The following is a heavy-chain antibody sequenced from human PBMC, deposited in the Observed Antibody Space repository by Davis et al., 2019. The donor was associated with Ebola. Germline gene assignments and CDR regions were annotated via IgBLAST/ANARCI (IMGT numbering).Heavy chain of an antibody. J-gene: IGHJ6*02. CDR1: GFTFSGSA. V-gene: IGHV3-73*01. CDR2: IRSKANSYAT. D-gene: IGHD2-15*01. Sequence: GSLRLSCAASGFTFSGSAMHWVRQASGKGLEWVGRIRSKANSYATAYAASVKGRFTISRDNAKNTLYLQMNSLRAEDTAVYYCARETVVVVAAINYYYYYGMDVWGQGTTVTVSS. CDR3: ARETVVVVAAINYYYYYGMDV.